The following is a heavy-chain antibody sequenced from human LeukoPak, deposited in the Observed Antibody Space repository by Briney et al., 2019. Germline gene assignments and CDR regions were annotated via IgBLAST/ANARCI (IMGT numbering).Heavy chain of an antibody. Sequence: SVKVSCKASGGTFSSYAISWVRQAPGQGLEWMGGIIPVFGTANYAQKFQGRVTITADESTSTAYMELSSLRSEDTAVYYCARATSSSSHSSSWFLPFDYWGQGTLVTVSS. CDR3: ARATSSSSHSSSWFLPFDY. J-gene: IGHJ4*02. CDR2: IIPVFGTA. CDR1: GGTFSSYA. D-gene: IGHD6-13*01. V-gene: IGHV1-69*13.